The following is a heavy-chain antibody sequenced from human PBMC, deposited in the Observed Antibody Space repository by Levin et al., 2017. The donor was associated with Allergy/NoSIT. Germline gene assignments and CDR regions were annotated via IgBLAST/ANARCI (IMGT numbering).Heavy chain of an antibody. J-gene: IGHJ5*02. CDR1: GYTFTSYG. Sequence: ASVKVSCKASGYTFTSYGITWVRQAPGQGPEWMGWISGYNGNTNYAQKLQGRVTMTTDTSTSTAYMELRSLRSDDTAVYYGARVKKGGDFVAGAPNWFDPWGQGTLVTVSS. D-gene: IGHD2-15*01. V-gene: IGHV1-18*01. CDR3: ARVKKGGDFVAGAPNWFDP. CDR2: ISGYNGNT.